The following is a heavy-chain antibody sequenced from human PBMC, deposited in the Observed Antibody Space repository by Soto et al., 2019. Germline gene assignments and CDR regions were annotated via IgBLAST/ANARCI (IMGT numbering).Heavy chain of an antibody. CDR2: IIPIFGTP. D-gene: IGHD2-2*01. V-gene: IGHV1-69*12. J-gene: IGHJ6*02. CDR1: GGTFTNYA. Sequence: QVQLVQSGAEVKKPGSSLKVSCEASGGTFTNYAFSWVRQAPGQGPEWMGGIIPIFGTPDYAQKFQGRVIITADESTRTVSMELNSLRSDDTAVYYCARERSVGYCITTTCPKPFYYYAMDVWGQGTTVTVSS. CDR3: ARERSVGYCITTTCPKPFYYYAMDV.